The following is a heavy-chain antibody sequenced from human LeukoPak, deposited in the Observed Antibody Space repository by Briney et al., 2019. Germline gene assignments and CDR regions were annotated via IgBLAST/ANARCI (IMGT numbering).Heavy chain of an antibody. Sequence: PGGSLGLSCAASGFTFSSYAMSWVRQAPGKGLEWVSAISGSGGSTYYADSVKGRFTISRDNSKNTLYLQMNSLRAEDTAVYYCAKEVFPYYYDSSGYSRQTFDYWGQGTLVTVSS. CDR1: GFTFSSYA. CDR3: AKEVFPYYYDSSGYSRQTFDY. V-gene: IGHV3-23*01. D-gene: IGHD3-22*01. J-gene: IGHJ4*02. CDR2: ISGSGGST.